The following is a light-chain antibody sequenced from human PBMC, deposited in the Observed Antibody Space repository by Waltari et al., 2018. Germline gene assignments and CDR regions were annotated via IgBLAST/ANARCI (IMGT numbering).Light chain of an antibody. CDR3: QQRKNWPVT. Sequence: EIVFTQSPASLSLSPGARATLSCRARQTVQNHLAWYQQKPGQAPRRLIHDTFARASGIPDRFSGSGAGTDFTLTISNLDPEDFAVYYCQQRKNWPVTFGGGTKVDLK. J-gene: IGKJ4*01. V-gene: IGKV3-11*01. CDR2: DTF. CDR1: QTVQNH.